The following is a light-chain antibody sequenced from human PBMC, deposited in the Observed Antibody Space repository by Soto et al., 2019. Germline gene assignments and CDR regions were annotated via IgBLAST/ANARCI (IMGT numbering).Light chain of an antibody. V-gene: IGLV1-44*01. CDR1: GSNIGSNT. Sequence: QSVLTQPPSASGTPGQRVTISCSGSGSNIGSNTVNWYQQLPGTAPKLLIYTNNQRPSGVPDRFSGSKSGTSASLAISGLQSEDEADYYCAAWDDSLNGWVFGGGTKLTV. CDR3: AAWDDSLNGWV. J-gene: IGLJ3*02. CDR2: TNN.